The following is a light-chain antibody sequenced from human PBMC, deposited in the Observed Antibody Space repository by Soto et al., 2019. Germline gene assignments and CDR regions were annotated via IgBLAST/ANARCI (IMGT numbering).Light chain of an antibody. Sequence: EIVLTQSPATLSLSPGERATLSCRASQSVSSSLAWYQQKPGQAPRLLIYDASNRATGIPARFSGSGSGTDFTLTISSLEPEDFAVYYCQQRNNWPPELTFGGGTNVDIK. CDR2: DAS. CDR1: QSVSSS. CDR3: QQRNNWPPELT. J-gene: IGKJ4*01. V-gene: IGKV3-11*01.